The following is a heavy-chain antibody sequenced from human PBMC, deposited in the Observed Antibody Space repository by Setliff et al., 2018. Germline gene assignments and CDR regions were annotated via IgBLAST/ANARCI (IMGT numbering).Heavy chain of an antibody. V-gene: IGHV3-74*01. Sequence: GGSLRLSCAASGFTFSNYWIHWVRQVPGRGLVWVSRINSDGSTTNYADSVKGRFTTSRDNSKNTLYPQMTSLRAEDTAIYYCAKRYNRCYYFDFWGQGTLGTVSS. CDR3: AKRYNRCYYFDF. CDR2: INSDGSTT. J-gene: IGHJ4*02. D-gene: IGHD1-20*01. CDR1: GFTFSNYW.